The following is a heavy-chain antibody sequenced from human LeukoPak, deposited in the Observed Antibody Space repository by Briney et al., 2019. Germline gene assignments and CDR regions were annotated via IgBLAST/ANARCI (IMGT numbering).Heavy chain of an antibody. CDR2: TYYRSKGYN. CDR1: GDSVSSNSAA. V-gene: IGHV6-1*01. J-gene: IGHJ3*02. Sequence: PSQTLSLTCAISGDSVSSNSAAWNWIRQSPSRGLEWLGRTYYRSKGYNDYAVSVKSRITINPDTSKNQFSLQLNSVTPEDTAVYYCARDQDGGRDDYNFGFPGAFDIWGQGTMVTVSS. D-gene: IGHD5-24*01. CDR3: ARDQDGGRDDYNFGFPGAFDI.